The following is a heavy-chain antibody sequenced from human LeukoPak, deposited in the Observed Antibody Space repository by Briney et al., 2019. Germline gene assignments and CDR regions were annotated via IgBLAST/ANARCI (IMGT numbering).Heavy chain of an antibody. J-gene: IGHJ4*02. CDR2: ILYDGSNK. D-gene: IGHD1-26*01. V-gene: IGHV3-30-3*01. CDR1: GFTFSTYT. CDR3: AKGGKWDVTPFDY. Sequence: GRSLRLSCGASGFTFSTYTMHWVRQAPGKGLEWVAVILYDGSNKYYADSVKGRFTISRDTSKNTLYLQMNSLRDEDTAVYYCAKGGKWDVTPFDYWGQGTLVTVSS.